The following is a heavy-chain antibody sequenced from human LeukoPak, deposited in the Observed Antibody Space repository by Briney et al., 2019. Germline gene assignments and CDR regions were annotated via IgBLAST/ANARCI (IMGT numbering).Heavy chain of an antibody. J-gene: IGHJ6*04. V-gene: IGHV3-48*03. CDR1: GFTFSSYE. CDR2: ISTTGSSI. D-gene: IGHD3-10*02. Sequence: GGSLRLSCAASGFTFSSYEMNWVRQAPGKGLEWVSYISTTGSSIYYADSVKGRFTISRDNAKNSLYLQMNSLRAEDTAVYYCAELGITMIGGVWGKGTTVTISS. CDR3: AELGITMIGGV.